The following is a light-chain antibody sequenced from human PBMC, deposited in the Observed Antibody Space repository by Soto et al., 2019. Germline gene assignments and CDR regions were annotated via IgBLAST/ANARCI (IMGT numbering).Light chain of an antibody. CDR1: QIVSSIY. Sequence: EIVLTQSPGTLSLSPGERATLSCGASQIVSSIYLAWYQQKPDLAPRLLIYDASSRATGIPDRFSGSGSGTDFTLTISRLEPEDFTVYYCQQYGSSPRTFGQGTKVEIK. CDR3: QQYGSSPRT. CDR2: DAS. J-gene: IGKJ1*01. V-gene: IGKV3D-20*01.